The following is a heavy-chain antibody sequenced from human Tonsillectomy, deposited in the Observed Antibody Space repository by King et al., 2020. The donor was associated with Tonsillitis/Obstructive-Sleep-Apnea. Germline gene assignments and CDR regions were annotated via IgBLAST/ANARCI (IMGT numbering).Heavy chain of an antibody. D-gene: IGHD2-2*01. J-gene: IGHJ3*02. V-gene: IGHV4-34*01. CDR1: GGSFSGYF. CDR3: ARNDIVVVPAAMADAFDI. CDR2: INHSGST. Sequence: VQLQQWGAGLLKPSETLSLTCAVYGGSFSGYFWTWIRQPPGKGLEWIGEINHSGSTNYNPSLKSRVTISVDTSENPFSLKLTSVTAADTALYYCARNDIVVVPAAMADAFDIWGQGTMVTVSS.